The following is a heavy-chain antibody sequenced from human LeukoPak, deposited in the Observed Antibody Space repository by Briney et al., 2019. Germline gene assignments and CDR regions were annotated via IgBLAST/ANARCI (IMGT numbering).Heavy chain of an antibody. V-gene: IGHV1-8*01. CDR2: MNPNSGNT. CDR1: GYTFTSYD. Sequence: ASVKVSCKASGYTFTSYDINWVRQATGQGLEWMGWMNPNSGNTGYAQKFQGRVTMTRNTSISTAYMELRSLRSDDTAVYYCARGGRYYYDSSGYYNFDYWGQGTLVTVSS. D-gene: IGHD3-22*01. CDR3: ARGGRYYYDSSGYYNFDY. J-gene: IGHJ4*02.